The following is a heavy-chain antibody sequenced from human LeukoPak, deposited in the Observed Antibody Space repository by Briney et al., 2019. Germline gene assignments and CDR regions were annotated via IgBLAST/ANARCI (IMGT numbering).Heavy chain of an antibody. Sequence: SETLSLTCAVYGGSFSGYYWSWIRQPPGKGLEWIWEINHSGSTNYNPSLKSRVTISVDTSKNQFSLKLSSVTAADTAVYYCAREPDYQDAFDIWGQGTMVTVSS. CDR1: GGSFSGYY. CDR3: AREPDYQDAFDI. CDR2: INHSGST. J-gene: IGHJ3*02. V-gene: IGHV4-34*01. D-gene: IGHD4-11*01.